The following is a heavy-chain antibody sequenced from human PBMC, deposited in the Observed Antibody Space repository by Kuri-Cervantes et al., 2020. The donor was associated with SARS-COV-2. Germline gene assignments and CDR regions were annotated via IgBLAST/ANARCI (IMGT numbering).Heavy chain of an antibody. CDR3: ARDEVAAEGWADFDY. Sequence: SETLSLTCSVSGGSISSYYWSWIRQPPGKGLEWIGYIYYTGSTNNNPSLKSRGTISLDRSKNQFSLELSSVTAADTAMYFCARDEVAAEGWADFDYWGQGTLVTVSS. CDR2: IYYTGST. J-gene: IGHJ4*02. CDR1: GGSISSYY. V-gene: IGHV4-59*01. D-gene: IGHD6-13*01.